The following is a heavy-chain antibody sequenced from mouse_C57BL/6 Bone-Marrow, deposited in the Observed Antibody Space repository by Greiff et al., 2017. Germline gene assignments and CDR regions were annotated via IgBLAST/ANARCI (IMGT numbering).Heavy chain of an antibody. Sequence: LVRPGASVTLSCKASGYTFTDYEMHWVKQTPVHGLEWIGAIDPETGGTAYNQKFKGKAILTADKSSSTAYMELRSLTSEDSAVYYCTRRAYYSKGAWFAYWGQGTLVTVSA. V-gene: IGHV1-15*01. J-gene: IGHJ3*01. CDR1: GYTFTDYE. CDR2: IDPETGGT. D-gene: IGHD2-5*01. CDR3: TRRAYYSKGAWFAY.